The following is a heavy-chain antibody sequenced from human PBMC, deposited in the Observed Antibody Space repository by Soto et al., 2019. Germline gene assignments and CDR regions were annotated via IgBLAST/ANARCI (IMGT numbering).Heavy chain of an antibody. Sequence: SETLSLTCTVLGGSISSSSYYWGWVRQPPGKGLEWIGSIYYSGSTYYNPSLKSRVTISVDTSKNQFSLKLSSVTAADTVVYFCARPGGSADPNWFDPWGQGTLVTVSS. CDR2: IYYSGST. D-gene: IGHD6-25*01. V-gene: IGHV4-39*01. CDR1: GGSISSSSYY. CDR3: ARPGGSADPNWFDP. J-gene: IGHJ5*02.